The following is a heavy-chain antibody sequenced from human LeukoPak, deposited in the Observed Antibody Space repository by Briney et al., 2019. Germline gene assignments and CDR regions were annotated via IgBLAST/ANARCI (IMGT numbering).Heavy chain of an antibody. CDR2: ISYDGNNK. D-gene: IGHD2-8*01. J-gene: IGHJ4*02. Sequence: QSGGSLRLSCAASGFTFSNYGMHWVRQAPGKGLEWVSVISYDGNNKYYADSVKGRFTISRDNSKNTLYLQMNSLRAEDTAVYYCARDLFPDIVLMVYATPSAFDYWGQGTLVTVSS. CDR1: GFTFSNYG. V-gene: IGHV3-30*03. CDR3: ARDLFPDIVLMVYATPSAFDY.